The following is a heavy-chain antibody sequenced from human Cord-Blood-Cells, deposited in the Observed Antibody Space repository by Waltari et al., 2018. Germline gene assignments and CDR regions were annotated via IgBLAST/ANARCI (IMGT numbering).Heavy chain of an antibody. D-gene: IGHD2-2*01. J-gene: IGHJ5*02. CDR3: ARDMSYCSSTSCYSAWFDP. Sequence: PGQGLEWMGWINPNSGGTNYAQKFQGWVTMTRDTSISTAYMELSRLRSDDTAVYYCARDMSYCSSTSCYSAWFDPWGQGTLVTVSS. V-gene: IGHV1-2*04. CDR2: INPNSGGT.